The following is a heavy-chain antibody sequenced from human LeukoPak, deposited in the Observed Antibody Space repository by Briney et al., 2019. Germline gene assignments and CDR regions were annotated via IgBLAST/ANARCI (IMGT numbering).Heavy chain of an antibody. CDR2: IIPIFGTA. Sequence: SVKVSCKASGGTFSSYAISWVRQAPGQGLEWMGGIIPIFGTADYAQKFQGRVTITADTSTSTAYMELRSLRSDDTAVYYCARYPNNWNYISDYWGQGTLVTVSS. CDR3: ARYPNNWNYISDY. V-gene: IGHV1-69*06. J-gene: IGHJ4*02. CDR1: GGTFSSYA. D-gene: IGHD1-7*01.